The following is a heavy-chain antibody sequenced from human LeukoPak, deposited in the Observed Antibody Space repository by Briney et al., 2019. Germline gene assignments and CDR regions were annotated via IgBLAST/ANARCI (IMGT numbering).Heavy chain of an antibody. Sequence: GGSLRLSCTASGFTFSSYGMHWVRQAPGRGLEGVAFIRFDGINKFHADSVKGRFTVSRDNSKNTLFLQMNSLTTEDTAIYYCAKGRGGYEYNWFDPWGQGTLVTVSS. J-gene: IGHJ5*02. V-gene: IGHV3-30*02. CDR1: GFTFSSYG. CDR2: IRFDGINK. D-gene: IGHD5-24*01. CDR3: AKGRGGYEYNWFDP.